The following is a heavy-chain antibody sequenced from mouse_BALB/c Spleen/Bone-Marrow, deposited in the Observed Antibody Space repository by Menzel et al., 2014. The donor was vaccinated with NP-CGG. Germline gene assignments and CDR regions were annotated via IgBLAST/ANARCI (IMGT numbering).Heavy chain of an antibody. CDR3: AREGRGYYGSSGAAMDY. CDR2: IWAGGST. Sequence: QVQLQQPGPGLVAPSQSLSITCTVSGFSLTSYGVHWVRQPPGKGLEWLGAIWAGGSTSYNSALMSRLSINQDNSKGQVFLKLNSLQTDDTATYYCAREGRGYYGSSGAAMDYWGQGTSVTVSS. J-gene: IGHJ4*01. CDR1: GFSLTSYG. V-gene: IGHV2-9*02. D-gene: IGHD1-1*01.